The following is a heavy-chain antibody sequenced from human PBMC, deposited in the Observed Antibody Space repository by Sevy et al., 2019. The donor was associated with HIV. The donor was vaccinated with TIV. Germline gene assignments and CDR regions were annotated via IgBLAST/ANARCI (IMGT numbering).Heavy chain of an antibody. CDR3: ARGKTGYGYALSY. CDR2: ISYDGSNK. V-gene: IGHV3-30*03. CDR1: GFTFSSYG. Sequence: GGSLRLSCAASGFTFSSYGMHWVRQAPGKGLEWVAVISYDGSNKYYADSVKGRFTISRDNSKNMLYLQMNNLRVEDTAVYYCARGKTGYGYALSYWGQGTLVTVSS. J-gene: IGHJ4*02. D-gene: IGHD5-18*01.